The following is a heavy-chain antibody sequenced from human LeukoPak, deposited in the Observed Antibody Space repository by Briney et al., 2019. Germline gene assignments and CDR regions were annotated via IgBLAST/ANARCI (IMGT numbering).Heavy chain of an antibody. Sequence: PGRTLRLSCTVSGFTVSNHFLSWVRQAPGKGLEWVSVTKPSGHTAYADSMKARVTISRDTSKKTLYLQMNSLRAEDTAVYYCASDLTVYGGNPLYHFDFWGQGTLVTVSS. CDR2: TKPSGHT. J-gene: IGHJ4*02. CDR3: ASDLTVYGGNPLYHFDF. CDR1: GFTVSNHF. V-gene: IGHV3-66*01. D-gene: IGHD4-23*01.